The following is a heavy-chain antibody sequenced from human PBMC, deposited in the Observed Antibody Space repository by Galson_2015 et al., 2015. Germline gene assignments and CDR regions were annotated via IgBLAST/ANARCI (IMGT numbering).Heavy chain of an antibody. CDR3: ARRIFGGGDSNAFDI. Sequence: QSGAEVKKPGESLKISCTGSGYSFTSYWIGWVRPMPGKGLEWMGILYPGASDTRYSPSFQGQVTISADKSISTAYLQWSSLKASDTAMYYCARRIFGGGDSNAFDIWGQGTMVTVSS. D-gene: IGHD2-21*01. CDR2: LYPGASDT. CDR1: GYSFTSYW. J-gene: IGHJ3*02. V-gene: IGHV5-51*01.